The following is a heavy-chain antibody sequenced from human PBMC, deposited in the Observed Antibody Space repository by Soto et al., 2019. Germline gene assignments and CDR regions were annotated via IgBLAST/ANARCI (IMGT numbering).Heavy chain of an antibody. CDR2: IYTGGST. J-gene: IGHJ5*02. D-gene: IGHD4-17*01. CDR3: ARAYGGNPALFDP. Sequence: EVQLVESGGGLIQPGGSLRLSCAASGFTVSSDYMSWVRQAPGKGLEWVSVIYTGGSTYYADSVKGRFTFSRDNSKNTLYLQMNSLRVEDTAVSYCARAYGGNPALFDPWGQGTLVTVSS. V-gene: IGHV3-53*01. CDR1: GFTVSSDY.